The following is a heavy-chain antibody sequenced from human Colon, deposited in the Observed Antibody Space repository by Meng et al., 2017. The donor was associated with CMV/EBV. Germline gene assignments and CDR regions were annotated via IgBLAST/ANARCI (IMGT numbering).Heavy chain of an antibody. CDR1: GYTFTSYG. Sequence: ASGYTFTSYGISWVRKAPGQGLEWMGWINTNNGKTNYAQNLQGRVTMTTDTSSTTAYMELRSLISDDTAVYYCARDIASTGTGGPDYWGQGTLVTVSS. V-gene: IGHV1-18*01. CDR3: ARDIASTGTGGPDY. CDR2: INTNNGKT. J-gene: IGHJ4*02. D-gene: IGHD6-13*01.